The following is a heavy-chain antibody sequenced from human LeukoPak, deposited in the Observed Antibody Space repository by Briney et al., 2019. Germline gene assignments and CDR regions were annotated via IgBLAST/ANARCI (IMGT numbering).Heavy chain of an antibody. J-gene: IGHJ3*02. D-gene: IGHD3-9*01. CDR3: ARDNIWAFDI. CDR1: GFTSFDFP. CDR2: IRTDGTI. Sequence: SGGSLRLSCEASGFTSFDFPMNWVRKAPGKGLEWVSHIRTDGTITYAGSVKGRFTISRDDAKTSVYLQMNSLRDEDTAIYYCARDNIWAFDIWGQGTMVTVAS. V-gene: IGHV3-48*02.